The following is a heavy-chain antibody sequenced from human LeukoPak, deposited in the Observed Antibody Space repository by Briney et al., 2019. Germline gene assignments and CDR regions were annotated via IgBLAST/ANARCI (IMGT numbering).Heavy chain of an antibody. Sequence: GGSLRLSCAASGFTFSSYAIHWVRQAPGKGLEWVAVISYDGSNKYYADSVKGRFTISRDNSKNTLYLQMNSLRAEDTAVYYCARGPRQATVTIYYYYYYGMDVWGQGTTVTVSS. V-gene: IGHV3-30-3*01. CDR1: GFTFSSYA. CDR2: ISYDGSNK. J-gene: IGHJ6*02. D-gene: IGHD4-17*01. CDR3: ARGPRQATVTIYYYYYYGMDV.